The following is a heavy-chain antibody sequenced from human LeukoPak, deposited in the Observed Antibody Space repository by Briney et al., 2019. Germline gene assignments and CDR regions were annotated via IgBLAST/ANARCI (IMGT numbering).Heavy chain of an antibody. D-gene: IGHD3-3*01. CDR1: GGSISSYY. J-gene: IGHJ6*03. CDR3: ARTIFGVVIEYYMDV. V-gene: IGHV4-59*01. Sequence: PSETLSLTCTVSGGSISSYYWSWIRQPPGKGLEWIGYIYYSGSTNYNPSLKSRVTISVDTSKNQFSLKLSSVTAADTAVYYCARTIFGVVIEYYMDVWGKGTTVTVSS. CDR2: IYYSGST.